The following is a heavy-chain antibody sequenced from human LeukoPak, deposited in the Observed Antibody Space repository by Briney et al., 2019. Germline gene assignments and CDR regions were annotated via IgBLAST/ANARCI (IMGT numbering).Heavy chain of an antibody. J-gene: IGHJ3*02. D-gene: IGHD3-10*01. CDR2: IYYSGST. CDR1: GGSISSYY. V-gene: IGHV4-59*01. CDR3: ARHYGFAYDAFDI. Sequence: KPSETLSLTCTVSGGSISSYYWSWIRQPPGKGLEWIGYIYYSGSTNYNPSLKSRVTISVDTSKNQFSLKLSSVTAADTAVYYCARHYGFAYDAFDIWGQGTMVTVSS.